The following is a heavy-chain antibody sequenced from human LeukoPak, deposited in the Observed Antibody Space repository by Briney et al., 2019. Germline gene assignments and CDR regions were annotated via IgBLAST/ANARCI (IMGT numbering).Heavy chain of an antibody. CDR2: IYYSGST. D-gene: IGHD3-3*01. Sequence: SETLSLTCTVSGGSISGSSYYWGWIRQPPGKGLEWIGSIYYSGSTYYNPSLKSRVTISVDTSKNQFSLKLSSVTAADTAVYYCASFGFWSGYYGFDYWGQGTLVTVSS. CDR1: GGSISGSSYY. V-gene: IGHV4-39*01. J-gene: IGHJ4*02. CDR3: ASFGFWSGYYGFDY.